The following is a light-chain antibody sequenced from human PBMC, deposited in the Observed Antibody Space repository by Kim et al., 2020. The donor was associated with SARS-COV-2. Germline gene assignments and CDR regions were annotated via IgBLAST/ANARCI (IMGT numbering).Light chain of an antibody. CDR3: AAWDDSLKGSV. CDR2: SND. V-gene: IGLV1-44*01. J-gene: IGLJ3*02. CDR1: ISNIGSKV. Sequence: GRRVTISCSGSISNIGSKVVNWYQQLPGTAPKLLMYSNDYRPSGVPDRFSGSKSGTSASLAISGLQSEDEADYYCAAWDDSLKGSVFGGGTQLTVL.